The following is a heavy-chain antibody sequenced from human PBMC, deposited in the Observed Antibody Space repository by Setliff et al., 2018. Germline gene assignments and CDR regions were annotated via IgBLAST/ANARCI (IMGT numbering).Heavy chain of an antibody. Sequence: LETLSLTCTVSGGSISNYYWSWIRQPAGKGLEWIGRIYTSGSTNYNPSLKSRVTMSVDTSKSQFSLKLSSVTAADTAVYYCARKGISALSGAFDMWGQGTMVTVSS. CDR2: IYTSGST. J-gene: IGHJ3*02. CDR1: GGSISNYY. D-gene: IGHD1-26*01. CDR3: ARKGISALSGAFDM. V-gene: IGHV4-4*07.